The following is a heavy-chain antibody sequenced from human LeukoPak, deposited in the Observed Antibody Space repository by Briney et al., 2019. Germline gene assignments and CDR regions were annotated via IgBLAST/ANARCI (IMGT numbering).Heavy chain of an antibody. CDR2: IYYSGST. CDR3: ARDSRWWFDP. D-gene: IGHD2-15*01. CDR1: GGSISSGGYY. Sequence: SQTLSLTCTVSGGSISSGGYYWSWIRQHPGKGLEWIGYIYYSGSTYYSPSLKSRVTISVDTSKNQFSLKLSSVTAAETAVYYCARDSRWWFDPWGQGTLVTVSS. V-gene: IGHV4-31*03. J-gene: IGHJ5*02.